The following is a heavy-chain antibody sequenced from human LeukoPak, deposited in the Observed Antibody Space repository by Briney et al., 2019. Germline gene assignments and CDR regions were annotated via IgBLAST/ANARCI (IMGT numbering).Heavy chain of an antibody. V-gene: IGHV3-7*04. CDR3: ARGLGYSSGWYVCNLDY. Sequence: ETLSLTCTVSGGSISGSSYYWGWIRQAPGKGLEWVANIKQDGSEKYYVDSVKGRFTISRDNAKNSLYLQMNSLRDEDTAVYYCARGLGYSSGWYVCNLDYWGQGALVSVSS. CDR2: IKQDGSEK. D-gene: IGHD6-19*01. J-gene: IGHJ4*02. CDR1: GGSISGSSYY.